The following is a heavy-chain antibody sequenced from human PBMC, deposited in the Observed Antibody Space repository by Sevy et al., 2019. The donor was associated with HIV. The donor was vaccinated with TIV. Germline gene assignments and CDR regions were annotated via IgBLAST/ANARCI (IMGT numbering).Heavy chain of an antibody. CDR2: ISSSGSTI. Sequence: GGSLRLSCAASGFTFSDYYMSWIRQAPGKGLEWVSYISSSGSTIYYADSVKGRFTISRDNAKNSLYLQMNSLRAEDTAVYYCARDLKYYYGSGTKWGLLDYWGQGTLVTVSS. V-gene: IGHV3-11*01. J-gene: IGHJ4*02. CDR1: GFTFSDYY. CDR3: ARDLKYYYGSGTKWGLLDY. D-gene: IGHD3-10*01.